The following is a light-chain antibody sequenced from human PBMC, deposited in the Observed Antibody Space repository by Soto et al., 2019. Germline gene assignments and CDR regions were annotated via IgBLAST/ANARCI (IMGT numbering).Light chain of an antibody. V-gene: IGKV3-20*01. CDR2: GAS. CDR3: QQYGNSPIT. CDR1: HYVSASS. J-gene: IGKJ5*01. Sequence: DIVMTQSPDSLSVSPVATATLSCRARHYVSASSVAWYQQKGGQPPRLVMHGASSRPTGVPDRFVGRWSGTEYSLTINRLEPEDFAVYYCQQYGNSPITFGQGTRLEIK.